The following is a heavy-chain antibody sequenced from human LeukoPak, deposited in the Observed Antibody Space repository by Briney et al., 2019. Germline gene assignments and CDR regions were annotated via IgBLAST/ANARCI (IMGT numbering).Heavy chain of an antibody. Sequence: SETLSLTCTVSGGSLSSYYWSWIRQPPGKGLEWIGYIYYSGSTNYNPSLKSRVTISVDTSKNQFSLKLSSVTAADTAVYYCARGTNYDILTGYSYYYYYYMDVWGKGTTVTVSS. J-gene: IGHJ6*03. CDR2: IYYSGST. D-gene: IGHD3-9*01. CDR1: GGSLSSYY. V-gene: IGHV4-59*12. CDR3: ARGTNYDILTGYSYYYYYYMDV.